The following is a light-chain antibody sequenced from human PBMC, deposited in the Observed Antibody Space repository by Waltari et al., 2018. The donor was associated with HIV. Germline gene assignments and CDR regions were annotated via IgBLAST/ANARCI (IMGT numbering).Light chain of an antibody. Sequence: QSALPQPAAVSGSPGQSITISCTATSPDAGHFNLVSCYQQYPGKAPKLLIYEVTKRPSGASNRFSASKSGNTASLTISGLRAEDEADYYCYSYSDTSSSYVFGTGTKVTVL. CDR3: YSYSDTSSSYV. CDR1: SPDAGHFNL. J-gene: IGLJ1*01. V-gene: IGLV2-23*02. CDR2: EVT.